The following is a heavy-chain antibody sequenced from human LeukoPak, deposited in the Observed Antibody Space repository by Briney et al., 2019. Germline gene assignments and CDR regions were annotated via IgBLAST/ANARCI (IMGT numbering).Heavy chain of an antibody. Sequence: GGSLRLSCAASGFTFSSFGMHWVRQAPGKGLELVTVISFDGSNKYYADSVKGRFTISRDNAKNTLYLQMNSLRVEDTAVYYCAKEPAAGGPHDYWGQGTLVTVSS. CDR2: ISFDGSNK. J-gene: IGHJ4*02. V-gene: IGHV3-30*18. D-gene: IGHD6-13*01. CDR3: AKEPAAGGPHDY. CDR1: GFTFSSFG.